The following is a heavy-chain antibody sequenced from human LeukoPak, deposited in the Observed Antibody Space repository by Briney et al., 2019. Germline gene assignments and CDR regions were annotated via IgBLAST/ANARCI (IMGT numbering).Heavy chain of an antibody. CDR3: AKVGRRRWELLGAFDI. V-gene: IGHV3-23*01. CDR2: ISGSGGST. D-gene: IGHD1-26*01. CDR1: GSTFSSYA. J-gene: IGHJ3*02. Sequence: GGSLGLSCAASGSTFSSYAMSWVRQAPGKGLEWVSAISGSGGSTYYADSVKSRFTISRDNSKNTLYLQMNSLRAEDTAVYYCAKVGRRRWELLGAFDIWGQGTMVTVSS.